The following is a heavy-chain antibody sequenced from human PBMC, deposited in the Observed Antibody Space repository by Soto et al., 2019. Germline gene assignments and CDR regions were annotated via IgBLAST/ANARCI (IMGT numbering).Heavy chain of an antibody. J-gene: IGHJ4*02. V-gene: IGHV3-23*01. CDR3: GKSGRHSYFDP. D-gene: IGHD1-26*01. Sequence: EVHLLESGGGLVQQGGSLRLSCAASEFTFSSYAMAWVRLAPGKGLEWVSSISPSVGDTYYADSVKGRFTISRDNSKNSLYQKMNTLRAADAAVYYWGKSGRHSYFDPGGQGTLVPVPS. CDR2: ISPSVGDT. CDR1: EFTFSSYA.